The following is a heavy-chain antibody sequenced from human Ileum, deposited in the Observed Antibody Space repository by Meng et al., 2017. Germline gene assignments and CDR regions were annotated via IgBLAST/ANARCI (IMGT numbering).Heavy chain of an antibody. CDR3: ARHGGYSQDF. D-gene: IGHD4-23*01. V-gene: IGHV4-4*03. J-gene: IGHJ4*02. Sequence: LLWGAGPGRGRPPGTLSLTGTVVGGSVSSGSYSCSFVRQPPGKGLEWIGQISHSGSAYYNPSLKSRVTMSVDKSKSQFSLMLTSVTAADTAIYYCARHGGYSQDFWGQGTLVTVSS. CDR2: ISHSGSA. CDR1: GGSVSSGSYS.